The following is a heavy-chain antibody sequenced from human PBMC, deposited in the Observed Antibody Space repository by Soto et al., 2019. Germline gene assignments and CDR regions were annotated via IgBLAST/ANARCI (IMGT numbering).Heavy chain of an antibody. CDR1: GGSFSGYY. CDR3: AREGVMGVGATTINDAFDI. J-gene: IGHJ3*02. D-gene: IGHD1-26*01. CDR2: INHSGST. Sequence: SETLSLTFAVYGGSFSGYYWSWIRQPPGKGLEWMGEINHSGSTNYNPSLKSRVTISVDTSKSQFSLKLSSVTAADTAVYYCAREGVMGVGATTINDAFDIWGQGTMVTVSS. V-gene: IGHV4-34*01.